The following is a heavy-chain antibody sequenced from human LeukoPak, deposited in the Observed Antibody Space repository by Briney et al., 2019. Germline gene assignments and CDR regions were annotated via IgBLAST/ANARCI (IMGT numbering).Heavy chain of an antibody. V-gene: IGHV4-59*01. Sequence: SETLSLTCTVSGGSISSYYWSWLRQPPGKGLEWFGYIYYSGSNNFNPSHKSRVTISVDTSKNLFSLKLSSVTAADTAVYYCARDRIHAPYYYYTYVWGKGTPGTV. CDR1: GGSISSYY. J-gene: IGHJ6*03. CDR2: IYYSGSN. CDR3: ARDRIHAPYYYYTYV. D-gene: IGHD1-14*01.